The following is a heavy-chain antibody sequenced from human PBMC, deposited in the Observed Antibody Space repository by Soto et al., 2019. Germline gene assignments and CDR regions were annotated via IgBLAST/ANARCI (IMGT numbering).Heavy chain of an antibody. Sequence: SETLSLTCAVYGGSFSGYYWSWIRQPPGKGLEWIGEINHSGSTNYNPSLKSRVTISVDTSKDQFSLKLSSVTAADTAVYYCARGPPLNPTATPNSEYFQHWGQGTLVTVSS. CDR1: GGSFSGYY. CDR3: ARGPPLNPTATPNSEYFQH. D-gene: IGHD4-17*01. V-gene: IGHV4-34*01. J-gene: IGHJ1*01. CDR2: INHSGST.